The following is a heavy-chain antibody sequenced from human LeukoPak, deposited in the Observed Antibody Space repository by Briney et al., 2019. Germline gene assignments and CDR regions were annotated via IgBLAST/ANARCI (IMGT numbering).Heavy chain of an antibody. CDR2: INPNGGST. V-gene: IGHV1-46*01. CDR1: GYTFTGYY. J-gene: IGHJ4*02. Sequence: ASVKVSCKASGYTFTGYYIHWVRQAPGQGFEWMGIINPNGGSTSYAQKFQGRVTMTRDMSTSTVYMELSSLRSEDTAVYFCAVAGFLDGYNSGGDYWGQGTLVTVSS. CDR3: AVAGFLDGYNSGGDY. D-gene: IGHD5-24*01.